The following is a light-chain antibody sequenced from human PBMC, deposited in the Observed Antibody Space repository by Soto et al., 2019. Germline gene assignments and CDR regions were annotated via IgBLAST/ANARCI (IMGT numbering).Light chain of an antibody. J-gene: IGLJ3*02. V-gene: IGLV2-11*01. CDR1: SSDVGAYNY. CDR2: AVT. CDR3: CSYAGSYTWV. Sequence: QSALTQPRSVSGSPGQSVTIPCTGTSSDVGAYNYVSWYQQHPGKAPKLMLYAVTNRPSGVPDRFSGYKSGNMASLTISGLQAEDEADYYCCSYAGSYTWVFGGGTKLTVL.